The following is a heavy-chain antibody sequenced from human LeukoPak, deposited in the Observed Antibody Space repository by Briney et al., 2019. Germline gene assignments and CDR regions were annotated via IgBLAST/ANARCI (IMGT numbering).Heavy chain of an antibody. CDR2: INPSGGTT. CDR3: GNSGYGGLDH. Sequence: ASVKVSCKASGYTFTSYCMHWVRQAPGQGLEWMGIINPSGGTTTYAQKFQGRVTVTRDTSTSTVYMELSSLTSEDTAVYYCGNSGYGGLDHRGQGTLVTVSS. J-gene: IGHJ4*02. V-gene: IGHV1-46*03. D-gene: IGHD5-12*01. CDR1: GYTFTSYC.